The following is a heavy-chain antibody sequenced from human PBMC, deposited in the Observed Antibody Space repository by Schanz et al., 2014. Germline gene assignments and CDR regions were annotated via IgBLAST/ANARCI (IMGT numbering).Heavy chain of an antibody. CDR2: INLNTVDP. J-gene: IGHJ4*02. V-gene: IGHV1-2*02. Sequence: QVQMLQSGAEVKKPGASVKVSCKASGYTFTGYYMHWVRQAPGKGLEWMGRINLNTVDPNYAQKFQGRVAMTRDTSISTAYMELSSLRADDTAVYYCARGLRREYYFDYWGQGAQVTVSS. D-gene: IGHD4-17*01. CDR1: GYTFTGYY. CDR3: ARGLRREYYFDY.